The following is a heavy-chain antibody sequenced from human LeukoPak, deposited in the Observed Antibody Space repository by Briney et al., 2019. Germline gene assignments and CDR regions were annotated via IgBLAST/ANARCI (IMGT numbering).Heavy chain of an antibody. J-gene: IGHJ4*02. D-gene: IGHD3-10*01. CDR3: ARGGSGSWAPLWY. Sequence: GGSLRLSCAASGFTFSSYSMNWVRQAPGKGLEWVSSISNDGKYIYYADSVKGRFTISRDNAKSSLYLQMNSLRAEDTAVYYCARGGSGSWAPLWYWGQGTLVTVSS. V-gene: IGHV3-21*01. CDR1: GFTFSSYS. CDR2: ISNDGKYI.